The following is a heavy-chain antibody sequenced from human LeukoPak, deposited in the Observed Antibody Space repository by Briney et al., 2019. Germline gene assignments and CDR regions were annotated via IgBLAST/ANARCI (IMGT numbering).Heavy chain of an antibody. CDR3: ARGVDSWNPLDDAFDI. V-gene: IGHV1-46*01. J-gene: IGHJ3*02. CDR1: GYTFTSYY. Sequence: GASVKVSCKASGYTFTSYYMHWVRQAPGQGLEWMGIINPSGGSTSYAQKFQGRVTMTRDTSKNQFSLKLSSVTAADTAVYYCARGVDSWNPLDDAFDIWGQGTMVTVSS. D-gene: IGHD1-20*01. CDR2: INPSGGST.